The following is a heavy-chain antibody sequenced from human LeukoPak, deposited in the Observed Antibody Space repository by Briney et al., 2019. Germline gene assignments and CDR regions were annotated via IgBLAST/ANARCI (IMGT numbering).Heavy chain of an antibody. J-gene: IGHJ4*02. Sequence: ASVKVSCKTSGYTFTNYAMNWVRQAPGQGLEWMGWINTNTGNPAYAQGFTGRFVFSLVTSVSTAYLQISSLKAEDTAVYYCASTPARYDSSGYYSSDYWGQGTLVTVSS. V-gene: IGHV7-4-1*02. D-gene: IGHD3-22*01. CDR3: ASTPARYDSSGYYSSDY. CDR2: INTNTGNP. CDR1: GYTFTNYA.